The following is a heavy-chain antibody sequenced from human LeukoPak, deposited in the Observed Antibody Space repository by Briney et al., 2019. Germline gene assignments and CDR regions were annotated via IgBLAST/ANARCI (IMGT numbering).Heavy chain of an antibody. CDR2: IYYSGST. Sequence: SGTLSLTCTVSGGSISSHHWSWIRQPPGKGLEWIGYIYYSGSTNYNPSLKSRVTISVDTSKNQFSLKLSSVTAADTAVYYCARHLDIAAAGTFDYWGQGTLVTVSS. J-gene: IGHJ4*02. CDR3: ARHLDIAAAGTFDY. D-gene: IGHD6-13*01. CDR1: GGSISSHH. V-gene: IGHV4-59*08.